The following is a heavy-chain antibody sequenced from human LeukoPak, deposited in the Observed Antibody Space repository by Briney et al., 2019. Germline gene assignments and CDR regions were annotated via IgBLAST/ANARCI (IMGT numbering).Heavy chain of an antibody. CDR3: ARETIPLSVPDGSGSYYYYYMDV. Sequence: PGGSLRLSCAASGFTFSDYSLNWVRQAPGKGLEWVSSIGSSGDFIYYADSVKGRFTISRDNAKKSLFLEMNSLRAEDTALYFCARETIPLSVPDGSGSYYYYYMDVWGKGTTVTVSS. CDR2: IGSSGDFI. CDR1: GFTFSDYS. J-gene: IGHJ6*03. V-gene: IGHV3-21*01. D-gene: IGHD3-22*01.